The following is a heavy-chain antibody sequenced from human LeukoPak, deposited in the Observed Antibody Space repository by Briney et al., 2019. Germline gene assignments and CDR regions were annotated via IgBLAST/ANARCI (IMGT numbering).Heavy chain of an antibody. CDR3: ARGRVEAGIRSNWFDP. Sequence: SETLSLTCTVSGGSISSYYWNWIRQPAGKGLEWIGRIYTSGSTNYNPSLKSRVTMSVDTSKNQFSLKLTSVTAADTAVYYCARGRVEAGIRSNWFDPWGQGTLVTVSS. V-gene: IGHV4-4*07. CDR2: IYTSGST. D-gene: IGHD2-2*02. J-gene: IGHJ5*02. CDR1: GGSISSYY.